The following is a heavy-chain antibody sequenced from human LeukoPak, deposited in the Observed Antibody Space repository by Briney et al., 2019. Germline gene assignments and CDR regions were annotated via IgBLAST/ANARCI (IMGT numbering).Heavy chain of an antibody. CDR3: ARDARSRAFDV. V-gene: IGHV1-18*01. CDR2: ISAYYGNT. J-gene: IGHJ3*01. CDR1: GYTFTSYG. Sequence: ASVKVSCKASGYTFTSYGISWVRQAPGQGREGMGGISAYYGNTNYAQKLQGRVTITTDTSTSTAYMELRSLRSDDTAVDYGARDARSRAFDVWGQGTMVTASS.